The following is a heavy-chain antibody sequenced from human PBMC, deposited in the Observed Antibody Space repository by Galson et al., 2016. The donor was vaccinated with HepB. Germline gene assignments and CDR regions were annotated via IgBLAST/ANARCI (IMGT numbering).Heavy chain of an antibody. V-gene: IGHV3-23*01. CDR1: RFTFSSYA. CDR3: AKGGMLIPRFDY. J-gene: IGHJ4*02. Sequence: SLRLSCAASRFTFSSYAMSWVRQAPGKGLEWVSTIRGNGGSTSYADSVKGRFTISRDSSKNTVYLQMNSLRAGDTAVYYCAKGGMLIPRFDYWGQGTLVTVSS. CDR2: IRGNGGST. D-gene: IGHD3-16*01.